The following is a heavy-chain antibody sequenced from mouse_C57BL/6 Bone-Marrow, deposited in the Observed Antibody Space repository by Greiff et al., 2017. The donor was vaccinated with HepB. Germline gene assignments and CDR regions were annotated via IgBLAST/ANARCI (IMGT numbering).Heavy chain of an antibody. V-gene: IGHV1-76*01. D-gene: IGHD2-4*01. CDR2: IYPGSGNT. J-gene: IGHJ3*01. Sequence: VQLQQSGAELVRPGASVKLSCKASGYTFTDYYINWVKQRPGQGLEWIARIYPGSGNTYYNEKFKGKATLTAEKSSSTAYMQLSSLTSEDSAVYFCARSIYYDYDRAFAYWDQGTLVTVSA. CDR1: GYTFTDYY. CDR3: ARSIYYDYDRAFAY.